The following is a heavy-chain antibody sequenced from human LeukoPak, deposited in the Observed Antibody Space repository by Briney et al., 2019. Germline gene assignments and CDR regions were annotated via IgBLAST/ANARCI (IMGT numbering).Heavy chain of an antibody. CDR3: ASVYYDSSGHTDYYYYYGMDV. J-gene: IGHJ6*02. CDR2: INHSGST. V-gene: IGHV4-34*01. D-gene: IGHD3-22*01. CDR1: GGSFSGYY. Sequence: SETLSLTCAVYGGSFSGYYWGWIRQPPGKGLEWIGEINHSGSTNYNPSLKSRVTISVDTSKNQFSLKLSSVTAADTAVYYCASVYYDSSGHTDYYYYYGMDVWGQGTTVTVSS.